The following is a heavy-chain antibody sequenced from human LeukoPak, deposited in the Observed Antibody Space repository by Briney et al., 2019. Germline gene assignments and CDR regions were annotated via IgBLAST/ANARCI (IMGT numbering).Heavy chain of an antibody. CDR2: IYYSGST. CDR1: GGSISSYY. Sequence: SETLFLTCTVSGGSISSYYWSWIRQPPGKGLEWIGYIYYSGSTNYNPSLKSRVTISVDTSKNQFSLKLSSVTAADTAVYYCARTPRIFAFDIWGQGTMVTVSS. CDR3: ARTPRIFAFDI. J-gene: IGHJ3*02. V-gene: IGHV4-59*12. D-gene: IGHD3-9*01.